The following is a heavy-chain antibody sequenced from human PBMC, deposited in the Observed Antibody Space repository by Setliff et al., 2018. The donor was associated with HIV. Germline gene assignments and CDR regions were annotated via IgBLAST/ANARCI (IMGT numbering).Heavy chain of an antibody. D-gene: IGHD3-9*01. CDR1: GGSISSGDYY. Sequence: SSETLSLTCTVSGGSISSGDYYWSWIRQHPGKGLEWIGYIYYSGSTYYNPSLKSRVTISVDTSKNQFSLKLTSVTVADTAVYYCANLGQLTGYRNGGQGALVTVSS. J-gene: IGHJ4*02. CDR3: ANLGQLTGYRN. CDR2: IYYSGST. V-gene: IGHV4-31*03.